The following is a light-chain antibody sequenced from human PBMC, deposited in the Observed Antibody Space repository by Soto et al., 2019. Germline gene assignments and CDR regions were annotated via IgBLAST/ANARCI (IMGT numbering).Light chain of an antibody. CDR1: QSVVGNY. J-gene: IGKJ2*01. Sequence: EIVLTQSPGTLSLSPGERATLSCRASQSVVGNYLAWFQQKPGQAPRLLIHGASSRPTGIPDRFSGSGSGTDFTLTISGLEPEDFAVFCCQQYGSSPFTFGQGTKLEIK. CDR2: GAS. CDR3: QQYGSSPFT. V-gene: IGKV3-20*01.